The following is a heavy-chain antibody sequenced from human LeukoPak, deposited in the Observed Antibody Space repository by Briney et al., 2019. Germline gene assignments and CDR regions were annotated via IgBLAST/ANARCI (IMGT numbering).Heavy chain of an antibody. J-gene: IGHJ3*02. CDR2: ISSSGSTI. Sequence: PGGSLRLSCAASGFTFSDYYMSWIRQAPGKGLEWVSYISSSGSTIYYADSVKGRFTISRDNAKNSLYLQMNSLRAEDTAVYDCARDSPTGRGRGAFVIWGQGTMVTVSS. CDR3: ARDSPTGRGRGAFVI. D-gene: IGHD1-14*01. CDR1: GFTFSDYY. V-gene: IGHV3-11*04.